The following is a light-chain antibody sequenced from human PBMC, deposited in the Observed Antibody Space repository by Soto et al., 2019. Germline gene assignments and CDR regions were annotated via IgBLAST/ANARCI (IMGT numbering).Light chain of an antibody. CDR2: VIS. CDR1: QSITNS. Sequence: DIQMTQSPSSLSASVGDRVTITCRASQSITNSLNWYQQKPGKAPKLLMYVISTLQSGVPSRFSGSGSGSEFTLTISSLQPDDFATYFCQQSYSTPYTFGQGTKVDIK. CDR3: QQSYSTPYT. V-gene: IGKV1-39*01. J-gene: IGKJ2*01.